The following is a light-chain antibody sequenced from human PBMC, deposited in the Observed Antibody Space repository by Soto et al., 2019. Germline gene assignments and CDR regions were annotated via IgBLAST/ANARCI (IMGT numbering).Light chain of an antibody. Sequence: QSALTQPPSASGTPGQGVTISCSGSSSNIGSKTVNWYQQLPGTVPKLLIYNSYQRPSGVPDRFSGSKSGTSASLAISGLQYEDEPDSYCAAWDASLNGYVFGAGTKVTVL. J-gene: IGLJ1*01. CDR1: SSNIGSKT. CDR3: AAWDASLNGYV. V-gene: IGLV1-44*01. CDR2: NSY.